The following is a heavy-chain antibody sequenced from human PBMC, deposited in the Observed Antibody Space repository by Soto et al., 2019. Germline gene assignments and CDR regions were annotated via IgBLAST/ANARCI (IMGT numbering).Heavy chain of an antibody. Sequence: SETLSLTCTVSGGSFSPNYWSWLRQPPGKGLEWVGYIYYGGTTSYNPSLKGRVAISLETSKSQFSLRLSSVTAADTAVYYCAGWSFWSGYSIDPWGQGTLVTVS. D-gene: IGHD3-3*01. V-gene: IGHV4-59*08. CDR3: AGWSFWSGYSIDP. CDR1: GGSFSPNY. CDR2: IYYGGTT. J-gene: IGHJ5*02.